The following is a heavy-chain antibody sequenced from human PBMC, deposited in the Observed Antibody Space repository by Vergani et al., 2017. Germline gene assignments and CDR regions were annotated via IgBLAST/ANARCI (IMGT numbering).Heavy chain of an antibody. V-gene: IGHV4-34*01. Sequence: QVQLQQWGAGLLKPSETLSLTCGISGGSFSGYCSTWTRQAPGKGLEWIGEVDHTGNVNYNPSLKRRVTISLDTSENQVSLKLISVTAADTAVYYCARGLGPEWPIGPYWGPGTLVTVSS. D-gene: IGHD3-3*01. CDR1: GGSFSGYC. CDR2: VDHTGNV. J-gene: IGHJ4*02. CDR3: ARGLGPEWPIGPY.